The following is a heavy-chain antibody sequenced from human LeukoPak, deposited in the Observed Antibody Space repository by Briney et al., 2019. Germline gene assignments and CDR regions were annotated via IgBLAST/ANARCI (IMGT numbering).Heavy chain of an antibody. CDR3: TTESRIAAVEFDY. CDR1: GFTFSNAW. V-gene: IGHV3-15*01. J-gene: IGHJ4*02. D-gene: IGHD6-13*01. Sequence: PGGSLRLSCAASGFTFSNAWMSWVRQAPGKGLEWVGRIKSKTDGGTTDYAAPVKGRFTISRDDSKNMLYLQMNSLKTEDTAVYYCTTESRIAAVEFDYWGQGTLVTVSS. CDR2: IKSKTDGGTT.